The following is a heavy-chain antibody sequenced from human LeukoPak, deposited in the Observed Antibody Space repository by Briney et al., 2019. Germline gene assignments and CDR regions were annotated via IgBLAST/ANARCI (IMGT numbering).Heavy chain of an antibody. CDR2: IYYSGST. CDR3: ARRSDYYGSGSYSFLFDY. D-gene: IGHD3-10*01. J-gene: IGHJ4*02. V-gene: IGHV4-30-4*01. CDR1: GGSISSSTYY. Sequence: SETLSLTCTVSGGSISSSTYYWSWIRQPPGKGLEWIGYIYYSGSTYYNPFLRSRVTISIDTSKNQFSLKLRTVTAADTAVYYCARRSDYYGSGSYSFLFDYWGQGALVTVSS.